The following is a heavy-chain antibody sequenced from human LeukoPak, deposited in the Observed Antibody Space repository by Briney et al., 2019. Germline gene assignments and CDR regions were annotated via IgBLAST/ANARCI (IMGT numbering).Heavy chain of an antibody. D-gene: IGHD3-16*01. CDR2: VYNSGDT. CDR3: ARLKLGAYFDL. V-gene: IGHV4-59*08. J-gene: IGHJ2*01. CDR1: GGSTSSDY. Sequence: SETLSLTCTVSGGSTSSDYWSWIRQSPGKGLEWVGYVYNSGDTGKNPSLKSRVTILLDTSKNQCSLKLTSVSAADTAVYYCARLKLGAYFDLWGRGTLVTVPS.